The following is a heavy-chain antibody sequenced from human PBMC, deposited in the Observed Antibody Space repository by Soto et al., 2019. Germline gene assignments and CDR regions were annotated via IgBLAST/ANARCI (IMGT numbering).Heavy chain of an antibody. Sequence: SETLSLTCAVYGGSFSGYYWSWIRQPPGKGLEWIGEINHSGSTNYNPSLKGRVTISVDTSKNQFSLKLSSVTAADTAVYYCARDIARYSYGPGFDYWGQGTLVTVSS. J-gene: IGHJ4*02. CDR3: ARDIARYSYGPGFDY. D-gene: IGHD5-18*01. CDR1: GGSFSGYY. V-gene: IGHV4-34*01. CDR2: INHSGST.